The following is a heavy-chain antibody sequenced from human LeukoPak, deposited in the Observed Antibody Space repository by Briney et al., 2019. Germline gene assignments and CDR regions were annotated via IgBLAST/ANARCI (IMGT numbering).Heavy chain of an antibody. CDR3: ARGPSSSIWFDP. CDR2: MNPNSGNT. D-gene: IGHD6-6*01. J-gene: IGHJ5*02. CDR1: GYTFTSYD. V-gene: IGHV1-8*03. Sequence: ASVKVSCKASGYTFTSYDINWVRQATGQGLEWMGWMNPNSGNTGYAQKFQGRVTITRNTSISTAYMELSSLRSEDTAVYYCARGPSSSIWFDPWGQGTLVTVSS.